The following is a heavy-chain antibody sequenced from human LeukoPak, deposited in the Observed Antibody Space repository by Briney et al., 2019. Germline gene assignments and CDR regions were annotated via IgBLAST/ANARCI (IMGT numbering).Heavy chain of an antibody. CDR2: IYYSGST. J-gene: IGHJ4*02. CDR3: ARDPWGYFDY. Sequence: GSLRLSCAASGFTFDDYAMHWVRQAPGKGLEWIGYIYYSGSTNYNPSLKSRVTISVDTSKNQFSLKLSSVTAADTAVYYCARDPWGYFDYWGQGTLVTVSS. CDR1: GFTFDDYA. V-gene: IGHV4-59*01. D-gene: IGHD1-26*01.